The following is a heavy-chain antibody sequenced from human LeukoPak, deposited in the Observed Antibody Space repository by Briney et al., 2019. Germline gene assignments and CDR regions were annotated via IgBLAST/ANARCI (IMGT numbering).Heavy chain of an antibody. CDR2: IYYSGST. V-gene: IGHV4-38-2*02. Sequence: SETLTLTCTVSGYSISSGYYWGWIRQPPGKGLEWIGSIYYSGSTYYNPSLKSRVTISVDTSKNQFSLKLSSVTAADTAVYYCAREAAAGTKGLDYWGQGTLVTVSS. CDR3: AREAAAGTKGLDY. D-gene: IGHD6-13*01. CDR1: GYSISSGYY. J-gene: IGHJ4*02.